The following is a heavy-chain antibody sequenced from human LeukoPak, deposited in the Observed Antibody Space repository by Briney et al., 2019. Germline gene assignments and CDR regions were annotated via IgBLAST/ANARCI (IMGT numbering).Heavy chain of an antibody. D-gene: IGHD3-22*01. J-gene: IGHJ4*02. Sequence: GGSLRLSCTASGFTFSSYSMNWVRQAPGKGLEWVSSISSSSSTIYYADSVKGRFTISRDNAKNSLYLQMNSLRAEDTAVYYCARDGQAYYYDSTNPDYWGQGTLVTVSS. CDR1: GFTFSSYS. V-gene: IGHV3-48*01. CDR3: ARDGQAYYYDSTNPDY. CDR2: ISSSSSTI.